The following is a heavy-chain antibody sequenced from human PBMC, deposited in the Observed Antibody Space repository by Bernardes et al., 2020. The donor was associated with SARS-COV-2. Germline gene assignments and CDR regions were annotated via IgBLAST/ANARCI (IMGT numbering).Heavy chain of an antibody. CDR2: ISSSSSYI. CDR3: ARDALAQLPAPAEYFQH. Sequence: GGSLRLSCAASGFTFSSYSMNWVRQAPGKGLEWVSSISSSSSYIYYADSVKGRFTISRDNAKNSLYLQMNSLRAEDTAVYYCARDALAQLPAPAEYFQHWGQGTLVTVSS. J-gene: IGHJ1*01. V-gene: IGHV3-21*01. CDR1: GFTFSSYS. D-gene: IGHD2-2*01.